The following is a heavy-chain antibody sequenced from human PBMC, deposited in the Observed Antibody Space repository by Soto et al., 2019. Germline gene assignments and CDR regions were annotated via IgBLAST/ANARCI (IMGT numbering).Heavy chain of an antibody. V-gene: IGHV1-8*01. J-gene: IGHJ4*02. D-gene: IGHD4-17*01. CDR2: MNPDNGNT. CDR1: GFTFRTYD. CDR3: ARGGDYGDYPFDY. Sequence: QVQLMQSGAEVKKPGASVKVSCKASGFTFRTYDFNWVRQAPGQGLEWMGWMNPDNGNTDSAEKFQGRVTMTRDTSIRTAYMELSSLTSDDSAVYYCARGGDYGDYPFDYWGQGTLVTVSS.